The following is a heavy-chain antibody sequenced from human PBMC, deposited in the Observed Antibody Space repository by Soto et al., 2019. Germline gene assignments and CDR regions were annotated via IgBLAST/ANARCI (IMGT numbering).Heavy chain of an antibody. D-gene: IGHD2-2*01. Sequence: GGSLRLSCAASGFTFSNAWMSWVRQAPGKGLEWVGRIKSKTDGGTTDYAAPVKGRFTISRDESKNAMFLQRKSLKTERDAVYYCTTQDPGYCSSTSCPAGSLDYYYYYYMDVWGKGTTVTVSS. CDR2: IKSKTDGGTT. J-gene: IGHJ6*03. CDR3: TTQDPGYCSSTSCPAGSLDYYYYYYMDV. V-gene: IGHV3-15*01. CDR1: GFTFSNAW.